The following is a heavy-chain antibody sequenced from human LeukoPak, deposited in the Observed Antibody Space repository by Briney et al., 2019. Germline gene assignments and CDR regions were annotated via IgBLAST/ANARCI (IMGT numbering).Heavy chain of an antibody. CDR1: GFTFSPAG. CDR3: ARDGPNWSRDC. J-gene: IGHJ4*02. V-gene: IGHV3-21*01. D-gene: IGHD7-27*01. CDR2: IATGSSHI. Sequence: GGSLRISCAASGFTFSPAGMTWVRQAPGKGLEWVSTIATGSSHIFYADSVKGRFTTSRDDAKNSLYLQLHSLRTEDTGIYYCARDGPNWSRDCWGQGTLVTVCS.